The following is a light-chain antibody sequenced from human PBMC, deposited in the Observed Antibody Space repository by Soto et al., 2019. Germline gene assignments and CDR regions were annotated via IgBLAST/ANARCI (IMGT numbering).Light chain of an antibody. CDR2: EGS. CDR1: SSDVGGYNY. CDR3: CSYAGSSTSYV. Sequence: QSALTQPASVSGSPGQSITISCTGTSSDVGGYNYVSWYQQHPGKAPKLMIYEGSKRPSGVSNRFSGSKSGNTASLTISGLQAEDEADYYCCSYAGSSTSYVFGTGTKVTVL. V-gene: IGLV2-23*01. J-gene: IGLJ1*01.